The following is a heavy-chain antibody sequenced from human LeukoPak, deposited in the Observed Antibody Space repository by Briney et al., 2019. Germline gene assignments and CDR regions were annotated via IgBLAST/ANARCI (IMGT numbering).Heavy chain of an antibody. J-gene: IGHJ6*02. V-gene: IGHV4-61*02. D-gene: IGHD5-18*01. CDR3: ARDSGYSYGYYYYYGMDV. CDR1: GGSISSGSYY. Sequence: SETLSLTCTVSGGSISSGSYYWSWIRQPAGKGLEWIGRIYTSGGTNYNPSLKSRVTISVDTSKNQFSLKLSSVTAADTAVYYCARDSGYSYGYYYYYGMDVWGQGTTVTVSS. CDR2: IYTSGGT.